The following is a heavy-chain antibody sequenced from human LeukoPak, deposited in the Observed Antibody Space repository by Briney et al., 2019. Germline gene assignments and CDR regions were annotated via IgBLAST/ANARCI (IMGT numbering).Heavy chain of an antibody. CDR2: IYYSGST. D-gene: IGHD6-25*01. CDR3: ARTRSAGFDAFDI. V-gene: IGHV4-39*01. J-gene: IGHJ3*02. CDR1: GGSISSSDYY. Sequence: SETLSLTCTVSGGSISSSDYYWGWIRQPPGKGLEWIGSIYYSGSTYYNPSLKSRVTISVDTSKNQFSLKLSSVTAADTAVYYCARTRSAGFDAFDIWGQGTMVTVSS.